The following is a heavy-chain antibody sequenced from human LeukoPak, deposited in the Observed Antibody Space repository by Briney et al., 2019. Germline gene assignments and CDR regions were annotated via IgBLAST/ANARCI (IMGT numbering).Heavy chain of an antibody. J-gene: IGHJ5*02. Sequence: SETLSLTCTVSGGSISSSSYYWGWIRQPPGKGLEWIGSIYYSGSTYYNPSLKSRVTISVDTSKNQFSLKLSSMTAADTAVYYCAIGSTYNWFDPWGQGTLVTVSS. CDR1: GGSISSSSYY. D-gene: IGHD3-16*02. CDR2: IYYSGST. V-gene: IGHV4-39*01. CDR3: AIGSTYNWFDP.